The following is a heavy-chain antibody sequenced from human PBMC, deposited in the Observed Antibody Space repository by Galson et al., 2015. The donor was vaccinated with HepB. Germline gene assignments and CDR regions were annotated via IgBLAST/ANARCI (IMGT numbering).Heavy chain of an antibody. CDR1: GYTFTSYG. D-gene: IGHD5-12*01. V-gene: IGHV1-18*01. J-gene: IGHJ4*02. CDR3: ARDGHQDSGYPLPLHDDNYFDY. CDR2: ISAYNGNT. Sequence: SVKVSCKASGYTFTSYGISWVRQAPGQGLEWMGWISAYNGNTNYAQKLQGRVTMTTDTSTSTAYMELRSLRSDDTAVYYCARDGHQDSGYPLPLHDDNYFDYWGQGTLVTVSS.